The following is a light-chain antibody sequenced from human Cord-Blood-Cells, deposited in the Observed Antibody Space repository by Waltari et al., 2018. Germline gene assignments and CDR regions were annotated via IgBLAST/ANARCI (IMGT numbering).Light chain of an antibody. CDR2: GAS. CDR3: QQYNNWPLTWT. V-gene: IGKV3-15*01. Sequence: EIVMTQPPAPLSVSPGKRATLSCRASQSVSSNLAWYQQKPGQAPRLLIYGASTRATGIPARFSGSGSGTEFTLTISSLQSEDFAVYYCQQYNNWPLTWTFGQGTKVEIK. CDR1: QSVSSN. J-gene: IGKJ1*01.